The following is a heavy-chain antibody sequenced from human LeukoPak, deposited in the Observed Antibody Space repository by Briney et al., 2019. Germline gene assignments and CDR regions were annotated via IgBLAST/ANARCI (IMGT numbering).Heavy chain of an antibody. CDR3: AKAAYTSSAYYFDY. Sequence: GGSLRLSCASSGFTFSNYALSWVRQAPGKGLEWVSAISGSGGSTYYADSVKGRFSISRDSSKNTLYLQMNSLRAEDTAVYYCAKAAYTSSAYYFDYWGQGTLVTVSS. CDR1: GFTFSNYA. V-gene: IGHV3-23*01. D-gene: IGHD6-6*01. J-gene: IGHJ4*02. CDR2: ISGSGGST.